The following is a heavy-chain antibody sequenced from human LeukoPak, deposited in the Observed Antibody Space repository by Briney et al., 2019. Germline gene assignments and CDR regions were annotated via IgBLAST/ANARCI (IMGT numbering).Heavy chain of an antibody. CDR1: GFTFSSYE. V-gene: IGHV3-48*03. D-gene: IGHD2-2*01. J-gene: IGHJ4*02. CDR2: ISSSGSTI. CDR3: ARAAYCSSTSCYFDY. Sequence: GGSLRLSCAASGFTFSSYEMNWVRQAPGKGLEWVSYISSSGSTIYYADSVKGRFTISRDNAKNSLYLQMNSLRAEDTAVYYCARAAYCSSTSCYFDYWGQGTLVTVSS.